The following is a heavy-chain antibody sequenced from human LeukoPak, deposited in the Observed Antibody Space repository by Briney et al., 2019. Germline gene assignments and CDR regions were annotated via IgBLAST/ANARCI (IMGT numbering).Heavy chain of an antibody. V-gene: IGHV1-2*02. D-gene: IGHD5-24*01. CDR1: GYTFTSYA. CDR3: ARVVVRDANNYKDY. Sequence: EASVKVSCKASGYTFTSYAMNWVRQAPGQGLEWMGWIHPNSGGTNYAPKFQGRVTMTRDTSISTAYLDLSRLRSDDTAVYYCARVVVRDANNYKDYWGQGTLVTVSS. CDR2: IHPNSGGT. J-gene: IGHJ4*02.